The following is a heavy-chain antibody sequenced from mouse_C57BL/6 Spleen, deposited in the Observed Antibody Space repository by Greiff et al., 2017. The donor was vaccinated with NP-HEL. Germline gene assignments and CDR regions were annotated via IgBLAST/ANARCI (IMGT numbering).Heavy chain of an antibody. V-gene: IGHV5-9*01. D-gene: IGHD4-1*02. J-gene: IGHJ3*01. CDR1: GFTFSSYT. Sequence: DVMLVESGGGLVKPGGSLKLSCAASGFTFSSYTMSWVRQTPEKRLEWVATISGGGGNTYYPDSVKGRFTISRDNAKNTLYLQMSSLRSEDTALYYCARATGTGFAYWGQGTLVTVSA. CDR2: ISGGGGNT. CDR3: ARATGTGFAY.